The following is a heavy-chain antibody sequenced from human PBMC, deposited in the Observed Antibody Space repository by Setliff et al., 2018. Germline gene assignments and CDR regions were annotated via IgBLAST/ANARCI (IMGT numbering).Heavy chain of an antibody. V-gene: IGHV3-15*01. J-gene: IGHJ4*02. CDR1: GFTFGDFA. Sequence: GGSLRLSCAASGFTFGDFAMTWVRQAPGKGLEWVGRIKSKTDGGTTDYAAPVKGRFTISRDDSKNTLYLQMNSLKTEDTAVYYCTTDYGSGSYYWGQGTLVTVSS. CDR3: TTDYGSGSYY. CDR2: IKSKTDGGTT. D-gene: IGHD3-10*01.